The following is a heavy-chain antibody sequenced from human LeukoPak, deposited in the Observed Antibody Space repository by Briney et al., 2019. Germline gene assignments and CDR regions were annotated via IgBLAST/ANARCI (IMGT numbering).Heavy chain of an antibody. Sequence: GGPLRLSCVVSGFTFSTYAMSWVRQAPGKGLEWVAFISGSGRNTYYADSVKGRFTISRDNFRNTLSLQMNSLRPDDTAIYYCAKDEGVVLSTSFDFGHWGQGTLVAVSS. CDR3: AKDEGVVLSTSFDFGH. CDR1: GFTFSTYA. J-gene: IGHJ4*02. D-gene: IGHD3-10*01. V-gene: IGHV3-23*01. CDR2: ISGSGRNT.